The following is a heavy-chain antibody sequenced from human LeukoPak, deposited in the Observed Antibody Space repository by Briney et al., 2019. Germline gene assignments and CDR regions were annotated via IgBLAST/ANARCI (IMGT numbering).Heavy chain of an antibody. CDR1: GGSFSGYY. J-gene: IGHJ6*04. CDR2: INHRGST. CDR3: ARGHGYYYYGMDV. V-gene: IGHV4-34*01. Sequence: SETLSLTCAVYGGSFSGYYWSWIRQPPGKGLEWIGEINHRGSTNYNPSLKSRVTISVDTSKNQFSLKLSSVTAADTAVYYCARGHGYYYYGMDVWGKGTTVTVSS.